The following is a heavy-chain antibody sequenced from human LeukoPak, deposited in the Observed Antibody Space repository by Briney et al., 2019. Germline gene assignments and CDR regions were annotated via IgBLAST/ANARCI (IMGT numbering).Heavy chain of an antibody. D-gene: IGHD1-26*01. Sequence: SETLSLTCTVSGGSISSNFWSWLRQPPGKGLEWIGYSHYSGSTNYNPSLKSRVTISVDTSKNQFSLKLSSVTAADTAVYYCARDGYSGSSLFDYWGQGTLVIVSS. CDR3: ARDGYSGSSLFDY. J-gene: IGHJ4*02. CDR1: GGSISSNF. V-gene: IGHV4-59*01. CDR2: SHYSGST.